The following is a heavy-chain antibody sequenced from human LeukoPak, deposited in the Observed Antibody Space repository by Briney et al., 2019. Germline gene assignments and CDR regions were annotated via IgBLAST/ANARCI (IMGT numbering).Heavy chain of an antibody. J-gene: IGHJ4*02. CDR2: INSDGSWT. CDR1: GNYW. D-gene: IGHD2-2*01. CDR3: VSFYEAY. V-gene: IGHV3-74*01. Sequence: GGSLRLSCAASGNYWMHWVRQAPGKGLVWVSHINSDGSWTTYVDSVKGRFTISKDNAKNMVYLQMNNLRAEDTAVYYCVSFYEAYWGRGTLVTVSS.